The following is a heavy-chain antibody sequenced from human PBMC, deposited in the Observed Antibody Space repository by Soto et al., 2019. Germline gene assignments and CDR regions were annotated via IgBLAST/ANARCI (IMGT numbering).Heavy chain of an antibody. V-gene: IGHV1-18*01. D-gene: IGHD2-15*01. J-gene: IGHJ5*02. Sequence: EASVKVSCKASGYTFTSYGISWVRQAPGQGLEWMGWISAYNGNTNYAQKLQGRVTMTTDTSTSTAYMELRSLRSDDTAVYYCARADDKWWYRLDYNWFDPWGQGTLVTVSS. CDR3: ARADDKWWYRLDYNWFDP. CDR2: ISAYNGNT. CDR1: GYTFTSYG.